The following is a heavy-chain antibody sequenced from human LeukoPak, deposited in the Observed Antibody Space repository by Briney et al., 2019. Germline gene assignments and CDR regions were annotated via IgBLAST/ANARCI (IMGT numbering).Heavy chain of an antibody. CDR2: IIPIFGTA. V-gene: IGHV1-69*06. D-gene: IGHD3-22*01. CDR3: ARVMDYYDSSGFNWFDP. CDR1: GGTFSSYA. J-gene: IGHJ5*02. Sequence: SVKVSCKASGGTFSSYAISWVRRAPGQGLEWMGGIIPIFGTANYAQKFQGRVTITADKSTSTAYMELSSLRSEDTAVYYCARVMDYYDSSGFNWFDPWGQGTLVTVSS.